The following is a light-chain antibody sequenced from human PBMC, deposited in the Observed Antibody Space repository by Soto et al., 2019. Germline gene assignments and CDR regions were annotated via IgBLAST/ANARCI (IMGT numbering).Light chain of an antibody. CDR3: QSYDSSIRAV. Sequence: NFMLTQPHSVSESPGKTVTISCTRSSGSIASNYVQWYQQRPGSAPTTVIYEDNQRPSGVPDRFSGSIDSSSNSASLTISGLKTEDEADYYCQSYDSSIRAVFGGGTKVTVL. CDR2: EDN. J-gene: IGLJ2*01. V-gene: IGLV6-57*03. CDR1: SGSIASNY.